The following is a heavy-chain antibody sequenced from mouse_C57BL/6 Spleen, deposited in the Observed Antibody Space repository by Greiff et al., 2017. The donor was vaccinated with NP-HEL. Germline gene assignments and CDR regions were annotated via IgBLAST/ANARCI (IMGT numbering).Heavy chain of an antibody. CDR1: GYTFTEYT. CDR3: ARHEGITTVEGSHGYFDV. J-gene: IGHJ1*03. D-gene: IGHD1-1*01. Sequence: QVQLKQSGAELVKPGASVKLSCKASGYTFTEYTIHWVKQRSGQGLEWIGWFYPGSGSITYNEKFKDKATLTADKSSSTVYMELSRLTSEDSAVYFCARHEGITTVEGSHGYFDVWGTGTTVTVSS. V-gene: IGHV1-62-2*01. CDR2: FYPGSGSI.